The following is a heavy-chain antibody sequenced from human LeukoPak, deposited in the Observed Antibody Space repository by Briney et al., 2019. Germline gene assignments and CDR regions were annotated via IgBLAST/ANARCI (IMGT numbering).Heavy chain of an antibody. Sequence: QTGGSLRLSCAASGFTFDDYAMHWVRQAPGKGLEWVSYISSTGSTIYYADSVKGRFTISRDNAKNSLYLQMNSLRAEDTAVYYCARASSGWYNWFDPWGQGTLVTVSS. D-gene: IGHD6-19*01. CDR3: ARASSGWYNWFDP. V-gene: IGHV3-48*03. J-gene: IGHJ5*02. CDR2: ISSTGSTI. CDR1: GFTFDDYA.